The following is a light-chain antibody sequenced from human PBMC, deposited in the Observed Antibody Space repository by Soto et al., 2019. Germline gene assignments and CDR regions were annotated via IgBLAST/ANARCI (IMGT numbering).Light chain of an antibody. CDR1: QSLTSNY. V-gene: IGKV3-20*01. J-gene: IGKJ1*01. CDR3: HQYDSSTWS. CDR2: GAS. Sequence: IVLTQSPGTLSLSPGERVTLSCRASQSLTSNYLAWYQHKPGQAPRVLIYGASNRATGIPERFSGSGSGTAFTLTITSLEPEDFAVYYCHQYDSSTWSFGQGTKVEI.